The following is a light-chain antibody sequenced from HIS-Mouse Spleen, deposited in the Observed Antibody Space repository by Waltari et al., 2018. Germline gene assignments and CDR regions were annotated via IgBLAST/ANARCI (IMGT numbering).Light chain of an antibody. CDR1: SSDVGRYNL. J-gene: IGLJ3*02. CDR2: EGN. Sequence: QSALTQPASVSGSPGQSITISCTGTSSDVGRYNLVPWYQQHPGKAPKLMIYEGNTRPSGVSNRFSGSKSGNTASLTISGLQAEDEADYYCCSYAGSSTWVFGGGTKLTVL. CDR3: CSYAGSSTWV. V-gene: IGLV2-23*01.